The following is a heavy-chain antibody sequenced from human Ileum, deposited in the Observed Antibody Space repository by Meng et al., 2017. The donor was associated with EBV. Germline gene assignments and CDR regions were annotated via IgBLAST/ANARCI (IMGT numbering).Heavy chain of an antibody. CDR3: ARRYYGVPFDN. CDR1: GDSISSSNHW. CDR2: IYYSGST. V-gene: IGHV4-39*01. D-gene: IGHD3-3*01. J-gene: IGHJ4*02. Sequence: QPPLPESGPRLAKPSETLALTCAVSGDSISSSNHWWGWLRQPPGKGLEWVGTIYYSGSTFYNPSLKSRVTISLDTSKNQFSLKVSSVTAADTAVYYCARRYYGVPFDNWGQGTLVTVSS.